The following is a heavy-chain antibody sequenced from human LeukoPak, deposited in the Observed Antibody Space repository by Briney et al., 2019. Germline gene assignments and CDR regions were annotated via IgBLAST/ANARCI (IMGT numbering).Heavy chain of an antibody. V-gene: IGHV4-34*01. D-gene: IGHD6-19*01. Sequence: PSETLSLTCAVYGASFSGFHWSWIRQPPGKGLEWIGEINHSGSTNYNPSLKSRVTISVDTSKNQFSLKLSSVTAADTAVYYWARGQWLDNYWGQGTLVNVSS. CDR3: ARGQWLDNY. J-gene: IGHJ4*02. CDR2: INHSGST. CDR1: GASFSGFH.